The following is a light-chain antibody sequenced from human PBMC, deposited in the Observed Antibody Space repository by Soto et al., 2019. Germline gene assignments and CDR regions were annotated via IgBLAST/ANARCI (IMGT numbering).Light chain of an antibody. CDR1: QSISRW. J-gene: IGKJ5*01. V-gene: IGKV1-5*01. CDR3: QQYSTHST. Sequence: IQMTQSPSTLSPSVGDRVTITCRASQSISRWLAWYQLKPGKAPKLLIYDVSVLQSGVPSRFSGSGSGTEFTLTIGSLQPDDYAIYYCQQYSTHSTFGQGTRLEIK. CDR2: DVS.